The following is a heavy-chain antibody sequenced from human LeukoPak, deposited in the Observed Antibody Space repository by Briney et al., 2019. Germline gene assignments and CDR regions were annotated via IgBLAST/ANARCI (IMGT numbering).Heavy chain of an antibody. CDR1: GGTFSSYA. Sequence: SVKVSCKASGGTFSSYAISWVRQAPGQGLEWMGRIIPIFGIANYAQKFQGRVTITADKSTSTAYMELRSLRSDDTAVYYCARVKSGYDYGSDYWGQGTLVTVSS. CDR2: IIPIFGIA. V-gene: IGHV1-69*04. J-gene: IGHJ4*02. D-gene: IGHD5-12*01. CDR3: ARVKSGYDYGSDY.